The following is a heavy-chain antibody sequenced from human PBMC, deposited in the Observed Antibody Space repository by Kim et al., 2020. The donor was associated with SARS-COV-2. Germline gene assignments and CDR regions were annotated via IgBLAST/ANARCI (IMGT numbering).Heavy chain of an antibody. V-gene: IGHV3-23*01. Sequence: GGSLRLSCEASEFTFSNFAMTWVRQAPGKGLEWVSAITASGGDTYYADSVKGRSTITRDNSKKAQSPQIHIQRAEDTAIYYCAKDNGGYAWNYYYGMDD. D-gene: IGHD5-18*01. CDR3: AKDNGGYAWNYYYGMDD. J-gene: IGHJ6*01. CDR1: EFTFSNFA. CDR2: ITASGGDT.